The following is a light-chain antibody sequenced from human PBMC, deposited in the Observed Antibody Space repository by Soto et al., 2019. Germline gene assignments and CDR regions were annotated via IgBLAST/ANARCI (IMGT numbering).Light chain of an antibody. CDR1: QSISSW. J-gene: IGKJ1*01. V-gene: IGKV1-5*01. CDR3: QQYNSSPGT. Sequence: DIQMTQSPSTLSASVGDRVTITCRASQSISSWLAWYQQKPGKAPKLLIYHASTLESGVPSRFGGSGSGTEFTLTISSLQPDDFATYYYQQYNSSPGTFGQGTKVEIK. CDR2: HAS.